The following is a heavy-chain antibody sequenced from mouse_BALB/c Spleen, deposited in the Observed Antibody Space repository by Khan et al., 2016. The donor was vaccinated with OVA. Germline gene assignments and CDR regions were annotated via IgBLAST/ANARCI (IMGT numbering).Heavy chain of an antibody. Sequence: QVQLQQSGAELVKPGASVKLSCKACGYTFTSYYMYWVKQRPGQGLEWIGGIFPSNVDTFFNEKFKSKATLTVDRSSSTAYMQLSSLTSEDSAVYYCTRTGYGNPFAYWGQGTLVTVSA. D-gene: IGHD2-1*01. CDR2: IFPSNVDT. CDR1: GYTFTSYY. J-gene: IGHJ3*01. V-gene: IGHV1S81*02. CDR3: TRTGYGNPFAY.